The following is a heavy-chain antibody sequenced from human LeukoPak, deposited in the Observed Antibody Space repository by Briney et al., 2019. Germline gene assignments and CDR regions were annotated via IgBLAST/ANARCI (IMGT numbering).Heavy chain of an antibody. CDR3: ARGPYGTLTIFGVVTKTYYFDY. J-gene: IGHJ4*02. CDR2: INHSGST. V-gene: IGHV4-34*01. D-gene: IGHD3-3*01. CDR1: GFTVSSNY. Sequence: GSLRLSCAASGFTVSSNYMSWIRQPPGKGLEWIGEINHSGSTNYNPSLKSRVTISVDTSKNQFSLKLSSVTAAGTAVHYCARGPYGTLTIFGVVTKTYYFDYWGQGTLVTVSS.